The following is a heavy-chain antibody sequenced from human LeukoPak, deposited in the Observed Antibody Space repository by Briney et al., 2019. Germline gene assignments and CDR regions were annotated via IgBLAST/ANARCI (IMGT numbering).Heavy chain of an antibody. V-gene: IGHV3-7*01. CDR3: ARTLVEVPGHSDLFDF. J-gene: IGHJ4*02. Sequence: GGSLRLSCGAPGFSFSNFWMSWIRQAPGKGLERVANMNPDGSATYYLDSVKGRFTISRDNAKTSVYLQMNSLRPDDTAVYYCARTLVEVPGHSDLFDFWGQGTLVTVSS. CDR1: GFSFSNFW. D-gene: IGHD2-2*01. CDR2: MNPDGSAT.